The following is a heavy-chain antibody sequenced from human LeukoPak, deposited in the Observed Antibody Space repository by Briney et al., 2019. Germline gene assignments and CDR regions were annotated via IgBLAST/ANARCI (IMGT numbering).Heavy chain of an antibody. Sequence: ASVKVSCTASGYTFTGYYMHWVRQAPGQGLEWMGRINPNSGGTNYAQKFQGRVTMTRGTSISTAYMELSRLRSDDTAMYYSARDWGPTTVTTNRGEGTLVTVSS. J-gene: IGHJ4*02. D-gene: IGHD4-17*01. V-gene: IGHV1-2*06. CDR3: ARDWGPTTVTTN. CDR2: INPNSGGT. CDR1: GYTFTGYY.